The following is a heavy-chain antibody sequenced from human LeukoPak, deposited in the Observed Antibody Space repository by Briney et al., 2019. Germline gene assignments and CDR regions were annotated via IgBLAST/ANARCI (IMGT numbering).Heavy chain of an antibody. CDR2: IYYSGST. V-gene: IGHV4-61*08. CDR3: ARNLGYCSSTSCSARFDP. D-gene: IGHD2-2*01. J-gene: IGHJ5*02. Sequence: PSQTLSLTCSVSGGSISSGDYYRSWIRQPPGKGLEWIGYIYYSGSTNYNPSLKSRVTISVDTSKNQFSLKLSSVSAADTAVYYCARNLGYCSSTSCSARFDPWGQGTLVTVSS. CDR1: GGSISSGDYY.